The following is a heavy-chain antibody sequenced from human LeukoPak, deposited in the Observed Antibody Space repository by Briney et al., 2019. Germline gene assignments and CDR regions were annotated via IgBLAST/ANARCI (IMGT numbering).Heavy chain of an antibody. CDR1: GFTFNNYV. V-gene: IGHV3-23*01. Sequence: PGGSLRLSCAASGFTFNNYVMSWVRQAPGKGLEWVSTINGGGYNTYYADSVKGRFTISRDNSKNTLSLQVNTLRAEDTAVYYCARASGIYGSDWYFDYWGQGTLVTVSS. J-gene: IGHJ4*02. CDR2: INGGGYNT. CDR3: ARASGIYGSDWYFDY. D-gene: IGHD6-19*01.